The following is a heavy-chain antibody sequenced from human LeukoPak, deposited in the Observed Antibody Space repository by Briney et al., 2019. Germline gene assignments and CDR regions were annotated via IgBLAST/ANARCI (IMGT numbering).Heavy chain of an antibody. CDR3: ARGRGDTVVRGYLDY. CDR1: GYTFTNYD. CDR2: MNSNSGNT. D-gene: IGHD3-10*01. V-gene: IGHV1-8*01. J-gene: IGHJ4*02. Sequence: ASVKVSCKASGYTFTNYDIMWVRQATGQGPEWMGWMNSNSGNTGYAQKFQGRVTMTRDTSINTAYMELHSLTSEDTAVYYCARGRGDTVVRGYLDYWGRGTLVTVSS.